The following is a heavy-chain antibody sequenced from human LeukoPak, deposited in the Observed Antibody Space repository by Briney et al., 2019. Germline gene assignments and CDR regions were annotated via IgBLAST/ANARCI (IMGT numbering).Heavy chain of an antibody. Sequence: GRSLRLSCAASGFTFSSYGMDWVRQAPGKGLEWVAVISYDGSNKYYADSVKGRFTISRDNSKNTLYLQMNSLRAEDTAVYYCAKSGVRYCSGGSCHGWFDPWGQGTLVTVSS. J-gene: IGHJ5*02. V-gene: IGHV3-30*18. CDR2: ISYDGSNK. CDR3: AKSGVRYCSGGSCHGWFDP. CDR1: GFTFSSYG. D-gene: IGHD2-15*01.